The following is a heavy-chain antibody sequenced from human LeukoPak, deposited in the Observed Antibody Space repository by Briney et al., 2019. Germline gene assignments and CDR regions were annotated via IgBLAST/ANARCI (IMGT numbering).Heavy chain of an antibody. V-gene: IGHV1-2*06. J-gene: IGHJ6*03. CDR2: INPNSGGT. CDR1: GYTFTGYY. D-gene: IGHD4-11*01. CDR3: ARDSSSNEPYYYYYYMDV. Sequence: PGASVKVSCKASGYTFTGYYMHWVRQAPGQGLEWMGRINPNSGGTNYAQKFQGRVTMTRDTSISTAYMELSRLRSDDTAVYYCARDSSSNEPYYYYYYMDVWGKGTTVTVSS.